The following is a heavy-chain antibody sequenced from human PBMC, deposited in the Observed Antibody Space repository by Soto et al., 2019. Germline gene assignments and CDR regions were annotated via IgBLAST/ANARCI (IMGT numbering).Heavy chain of an antibody. CDR2: IYYSGST. D-gene: IGHD6-19*01. CDR3: ARDRSSGRDERGYYYYYHGMDV. Sequence: SETLSLTCTVSGGSVSSGSYYWSWIRQPPGKGLEWIGYIYYSGSTDYDPSLKSRVTISVDTSKNQFSLKLSSVTAADTAVYYCARDRSSGRDERGYYYYYHGMDVWGQGTXVTVSS. CDR1: GGSVSSGSYY. J-gene: IGHJ6*02. V-gene: IGHV4-61*01.